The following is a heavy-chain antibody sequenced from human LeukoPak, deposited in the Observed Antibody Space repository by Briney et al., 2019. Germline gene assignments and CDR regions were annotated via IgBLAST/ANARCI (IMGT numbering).Heavy chain of an antibody. D-gene: IGHD7-27*01. CDR1: GDSVSSNSAA. CDR3: AREAGDPLIYYYYYGMDV. J-gene: IGHJ6*02. CDR2: TYYRSKWYN. Sequence: PSQTLSLTCAISGDSVSSNSAAWNWIRQSPSRGLEWLGRTYYRSKWYNDYAVSVKSRITINPDTSKDQFSLQLNSVTPEDTAVYYCAREAGDPLIYYYYYGMDVWGQGTTVTVSS. V-gene: IGHV6-1*01.